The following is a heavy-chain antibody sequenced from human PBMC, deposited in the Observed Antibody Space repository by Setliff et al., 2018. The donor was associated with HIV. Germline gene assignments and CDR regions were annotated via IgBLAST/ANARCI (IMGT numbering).Heavy chain of an antibody. Sequence: LSLTCAVSGGSISSNKWWSWVRQPPGKGLEWIGEIYHSGSTKYNPSLKSRVTISVDKSKNQFSLNLTSVPAADTAVYYCARGGAFWSGYYGFDYWGQGTLVTVS. D-gene: IGHD3-3*01. CDR2: IYHSGST. J-gene: IGHJ4*02. V-gene: IGHV4-4*02. CDR3: ARGGAFWSGYYGFDY. CDR1: GGSISSNKW.